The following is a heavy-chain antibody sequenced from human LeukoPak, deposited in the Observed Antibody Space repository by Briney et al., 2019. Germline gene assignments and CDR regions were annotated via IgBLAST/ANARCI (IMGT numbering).Heavy chain of an antibody. CDR1: GGSISSYH. CDR3: ARNYYDTKKPWD. J-gene: IGHJ4*02. V-gene: IGHV4-59*08. Sequence: SETPSLTCTVSGGSISSYHWSWIRQPPGKGLEWIGYIYYSGSTNYNPSLKSRVTISVDTSKNQFSLKLSSVTAADTAVYFCARNYYDTKKPWDWGQGTLVTVSS. D-gene: IGHD3-22*01. CDR2: IYYSGST.